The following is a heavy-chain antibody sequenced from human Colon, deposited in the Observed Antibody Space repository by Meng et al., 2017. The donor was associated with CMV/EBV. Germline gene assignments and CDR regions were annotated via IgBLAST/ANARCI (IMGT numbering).Heavy chain of an antibody. CDR2: IKPSGGST. CDR1: GFTFSTQY. CDR3: TRDIVL. V-gene: IGHV1-46*01. D-gene: IGHD2-15*01. J-gene: IGHJ4*02. Sequence: QEQLVQSGAEVKKPGASVKVSCKAPGFTFSTQYIHWVRQAPGQGLEWLGIIKPSGGSTGYAQKFQGRVTMARDTSTSTVYMELSSLRSEDTAMYYCTRDIVLWGQGTLVTVSS.